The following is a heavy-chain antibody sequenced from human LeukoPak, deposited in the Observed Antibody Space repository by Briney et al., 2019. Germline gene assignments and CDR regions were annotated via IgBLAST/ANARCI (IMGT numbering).Heavy chain of an antibody. D-gene: IGHD5-12*01. CDR3: ARYLSGYDY. J-gene: IGHJ4*02. Sequence: PGGSLRLSCAASGFTFSSSSMNWVRQAPGKGLEWVSSISGSSSYIYYADSVKGRFTVSRDNAKKSLHLQINSLRAEDTALYYCARYLSGYDYWGQGTLVTVSS. CDR2: ISGSSSYI. V-gene: IGHV3-21*01. CDR1: GFTFSSSS.